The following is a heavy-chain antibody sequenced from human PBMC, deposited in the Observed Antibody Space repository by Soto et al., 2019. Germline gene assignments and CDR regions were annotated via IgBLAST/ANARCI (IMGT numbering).Heavy chain of an antibody. J-gene: IGHJ4*01. CDR3: AREAGCSGTNCNVYFDY. Sequence: GESLCLSCIASRLTFSNYGMHWVRQAPGKGLEWVAVISYDCISTAYRDSVRGRFTISRDNSRNTLYLHMNSLTPEDTAVYYCAREAGCSGTNCNVYFDYWGLGTLVTVSS. CDR2: ISYDCIST. CDR1: RLTFSNYG. D-gene: IGHD2-15*01. V-gene: IGHV3-30*03.